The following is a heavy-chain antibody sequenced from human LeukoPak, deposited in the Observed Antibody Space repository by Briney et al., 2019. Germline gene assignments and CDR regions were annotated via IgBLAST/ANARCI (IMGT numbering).Heavy chain of an antibody. CDR2: INHSGST. CDR1: GGSFSGYY. CDR3: AAYSYGYLYYFDY. J-gene: IGHJ4*02. D-gene: IGHD5-18*01. Sequence: SETLSLTCAVCGGSFSGYYWGWIRQPPGKGLEWIGEINHSGSTNYNPSLKSRVTISVDTSKNQFSLKLSSVTAADTAVYYCAAYSYGYLYYFDYWGQGTLVTVSS. V-gene: IGHV4-34*01.